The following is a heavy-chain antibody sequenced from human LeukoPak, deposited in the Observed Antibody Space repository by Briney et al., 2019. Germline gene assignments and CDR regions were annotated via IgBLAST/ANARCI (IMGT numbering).Heavy chain of an antibody. D-gene: IGHD6-13*01. CDR1: GYTFNHYG. CDR2: ISAWNGDT. V-gene: IGHV1-18*01. J-gene: IGHJ4*02. Sequence: ASVKVSCKASGYTFNHYGFTWARQAPGQGLEWMGWISAWNGDTKYAQSLQGRVTLTTDTATTTAYMELRSLRSDDTALYYCARDPSSGMASGRHDYWGQGTLVTVSS. CDR3: ARDPSSGMASGRHDY.